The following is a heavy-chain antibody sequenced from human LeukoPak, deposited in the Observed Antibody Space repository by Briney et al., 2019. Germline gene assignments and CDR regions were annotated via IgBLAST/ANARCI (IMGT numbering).Heavy chain of an antibody. CDR3: ARDVNLLFFDV. D-gene: IGHD2/OR15-2a*01. Sequence: GGSLRLSCAASGFTFSSYAMHWVRQAPGKGLEWVAVISYDGSNKYYADSVKGRFTISRDNAKNTLYLQMNSLRADDTAVYYCARDVNLLFFDVWGRGTLVTVSS. V-gene: IGHV3-30*03. CDR1: GFTFSSYA. CDR2: ISYDGSNK. J-gene: IGHJ2*01.